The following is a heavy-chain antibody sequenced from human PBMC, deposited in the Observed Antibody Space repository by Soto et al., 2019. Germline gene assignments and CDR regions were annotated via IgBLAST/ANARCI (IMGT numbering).Heavy chain of an antibody. V-gene: IGHV4-61*08. CDR1: GVSVSSDDYY. D-gene: IGHD1-26*01. CDR3: ARLLDIKSWPLDF. Sequence: QVQLQESGPGLVKTSETLSLACSVSGVSVSSDDYYWNWIRPPPGKGLEWIGYNHIRGRTNYNPSLGRRVAISLDTSKDKFSLTLNSVPAADTAIYYCARLLDIKSWPLDFWGQGTLGTVSS. J-gene: IGHJ4*02. CDR2: NHIRGRT.